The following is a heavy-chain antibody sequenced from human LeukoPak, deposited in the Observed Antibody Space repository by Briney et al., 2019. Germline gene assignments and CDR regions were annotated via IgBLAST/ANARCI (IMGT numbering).Heavy chain of an antibody. CDR1: GGSISSSSYY. D-gene: IGHD3-22*01. CDR2: IYYSRST. CDR3: ARGVTMIVVVIHDWYFDL. J-gene: IGHJ2*01. V-gene: IGHV4-39*01. Sequence: PSETLSLTCTVSGGSISSSSYYWGWIRQPPGEGLEWIGSIYYSRSTYYNPSLKSRVTISVDTSKNQFSLKLSSLTAADTAVYYCARGVTMIVVVIHDWYFDLWGRGTLVTVSS.